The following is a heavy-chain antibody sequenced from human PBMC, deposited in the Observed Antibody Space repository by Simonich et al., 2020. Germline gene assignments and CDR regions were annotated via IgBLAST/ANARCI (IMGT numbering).Heavy chain of an antibody. Sequence: QVQLQQWGAGLLKPSETLSLTCAVYGGSFSGSYWSWIRQPPGKGLEWIGEINHSGSTNYNPSLKSRVTISVDTSKNQVSLKLSSVTAADTAVYYCARGLRVAAAGTAFQHWGQGTLVTVSS. D-gene: IGHD6-13*01. J-gene: IGHJ1*01. CDR3: ARGLRVAAAGTAFQH. V-gene: IGHV4-34*01. CDR1: GGSFSGSY. CDR2: INHSGST.